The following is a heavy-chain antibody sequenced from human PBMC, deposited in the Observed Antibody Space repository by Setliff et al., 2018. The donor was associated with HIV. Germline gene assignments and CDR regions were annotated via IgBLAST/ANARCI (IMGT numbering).Heavy chain of an antibody. V-gene: IGHV1-2*02. CDR1: GYTFTDYF. CDR3: ARQLSNSFDY. CDR2: ISPDNGNR. Sequence: GASVKVSCKSSGYTFTDYFMHWVRQAPGQGLEWMGWISPDNGNRRILRRFQGRVTMTRDTSINTAYLELSGLTSDDTAVYYCARQLSNSFDYWGQGTQVTVSS. D-gene: IGHD1-1*01. J-gene: IGHJ4*02.